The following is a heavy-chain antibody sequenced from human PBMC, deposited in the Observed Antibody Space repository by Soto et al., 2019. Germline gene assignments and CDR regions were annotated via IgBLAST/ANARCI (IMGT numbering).Heavy chain of an antibody. CDR3: ARDRVVVAAPAGWFDP. Sequence: PSETLSLTCAVYGGSFRGYYWSWIRQPPGKGLEWIGEINHSGSTNYNPSLKSRVTISVDTSKNQFSLKLSSVTAADTAVYYCARDRVVVAAPAGWFDPWGQGTLVTV. D-gene: IGHD2-15*01. V-gene: IGHV4-34*01. J-gene: IGHJ5*02. CDR1: GGSFRGYY. CDR2: INHSGST.